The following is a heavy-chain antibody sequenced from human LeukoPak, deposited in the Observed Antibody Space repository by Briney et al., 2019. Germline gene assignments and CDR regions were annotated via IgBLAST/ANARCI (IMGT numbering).Heavy chain of an antibody. CDR1: GGSISSYY. Sequence: SETLSLTRTVSGGSISSYYWSWIRQSPRKRLEWIGYIYYSGSTNYNPSLKSRVTISVDTSKNQLSLKLSSVTAADTAVYYCAKLPEYSSGWLDYWGQGPLVTVSS. V-gene: IGHV4-59*01. J-gene: IGHJ4*02. CDR3: AKLPEYSSGWLDY. CDR2: IYYSGST. D-gene: IGHD6-19*01.